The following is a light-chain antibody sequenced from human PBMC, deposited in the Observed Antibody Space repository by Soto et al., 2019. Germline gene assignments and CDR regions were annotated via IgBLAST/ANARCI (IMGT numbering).Light chain of an antibody. J-gene: IGKJ4*01. Sequence: DIHMTPSPSSLSASVLDRVTITCRARQSISSWLAWCHQRPDKAPKSLTYATSSLQSGVPSRFSGSGFGTEFTLTISSLQPEDFATYYCLQNNSYPRTFGGGTKVDIK. CDR1: QSISSW. CDR2: ATS. CDR3: LQNNSYPRT. V-gene: IGKV1D-16*01.